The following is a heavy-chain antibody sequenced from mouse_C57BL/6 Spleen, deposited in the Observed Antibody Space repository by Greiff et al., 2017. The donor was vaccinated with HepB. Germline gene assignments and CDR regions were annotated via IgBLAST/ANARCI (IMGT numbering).Heavy chain of an antibody. V-gene: IGHV5-4*03. CDR2: ISDGGSYT. Sequence: DVKLVESGGGLVKPGGSLKLSCAASGFTFSSYAMSWVRQTPEKRLEWVATISDGGSYTYYPDNVKGRFTISRDNAKNNLYLQMSHLKSEDTAMYYCARGGDDGYPYWYFDVWGTGTTVTVSS. D-gene: IGHD2-3*01. CDR3: ARGGDDGYPYWYFDV. J-gene: IGHJ1*03. CDR1: GFTFSSYA.